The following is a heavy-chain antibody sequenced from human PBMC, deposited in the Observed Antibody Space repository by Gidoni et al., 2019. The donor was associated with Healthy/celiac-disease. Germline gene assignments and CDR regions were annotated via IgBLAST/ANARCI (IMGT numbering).Heavy chain of an antibody. Sequence: EVQLVESGGGLVKPGGSRRLSCAASGFTFRNAWMSWVRQAPGKGLEWVGRIKSKTDGGTTDYAATVKGRFTISRDDSKNTLYLQMNSLKTEDTAVYYCTTDYYDRSPGGYFDLWGRGTLVTVSS. J-gene: IGHJ2*01. D-gene: IGHD3-22*01. V-gene: IGHV3-15*01. CDR1: GFTFRNAW. CDR2: IKSKTDGGTT. CDR3: TTDYYDRSPGGYFDL.